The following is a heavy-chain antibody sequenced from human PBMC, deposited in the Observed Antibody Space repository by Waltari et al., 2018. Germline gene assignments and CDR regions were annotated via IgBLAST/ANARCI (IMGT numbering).Heavy chain of an antibody. D-gene: IGHD6-19*01. J-gene: IGHJ4*02. CDR1: GFIFSTSP. CDR2: LSYDGSNK. Sequence: QVQLVDSGGGVVQPGRSLRLSREASGFIFSTSPLHLFRQAPGKGLEWVAVLSYDGSNKYYADSLKGRFTISRDNSNNTLYLQMNTLTPEDTAVYFCARENRQWLAPEPYYFDYWGLGTLVTVTS. CDR3: ARENRQWLAPEPYYFDY. V-gene: IGHV3-30*04.